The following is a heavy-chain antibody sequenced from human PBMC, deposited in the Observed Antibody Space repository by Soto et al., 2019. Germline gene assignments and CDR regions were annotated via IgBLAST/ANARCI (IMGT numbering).Heavy chain of an antibody. V-gene: IGHV4-34*12. J-gene: IGHJ4*02. CDR3: ARHDYGDGFSY. CDR1: GGSFSGYY. D-gene: IGHD4-17*01. Sequence: SETLSLTCAVYGGSFSGYYWSWIRQPPGKGLEWNGTIFSTGTTNYNPSLRSRVTISVDTSKNQFSLTVHSVTATDTAAYYCARHDYGDGFSYWGQGSQVTVSS. CDR2: IFSTGTT.